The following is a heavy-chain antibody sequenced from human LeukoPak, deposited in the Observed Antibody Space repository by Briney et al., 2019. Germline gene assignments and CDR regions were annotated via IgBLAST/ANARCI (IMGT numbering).Heavy chain of an antibody. CDR3: ARERNAGVGATVNFQH. V-gene: IGHV1-46*01. CDR2: INPSGGST. CDR1: GYTFTSYY. Sequence: GASVKVSCKASGYTFTSYYMHWVRQAPGQGLEWMGIINPSGGSTSYAQKFQGRVTMTRDTSTSTVYMELSSLRSEDTAVYYCARERNAGVGATVNFQHWGQGTLVTVSS. D-gene: IGHD1-26*01. J-gene: IGHJ1*01.